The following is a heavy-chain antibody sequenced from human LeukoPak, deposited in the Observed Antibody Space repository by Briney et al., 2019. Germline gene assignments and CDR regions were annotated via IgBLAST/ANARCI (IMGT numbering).Heavy chain of an antibody. CDR1: GFTFSSTW. CDR2: INSHGSET. D-gene: IGHD4-17*01. J-gene: IGHJ3*02. Sequence: PGGSLRLSCAASGFTFSSTWMHWVRHTPRQGKVWVSRINSHGSETSYADSVKGRFAISRDNAKNTLYLQMNSLRAEDTAVYYCARVDYGDYVAAVDIWGQGTMVTV. CDR3: ARVDYGDYVAAVDI. V-gene: IGHV3-74*01.